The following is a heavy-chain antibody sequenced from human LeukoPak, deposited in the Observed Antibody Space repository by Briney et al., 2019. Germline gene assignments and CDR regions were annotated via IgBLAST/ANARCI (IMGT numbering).Heavy chain of an antibody. D-gene: IGHD3-3*01. CDR3: AREGVYNFLIGYKDY. CDR2: INPNSGGT. V-gene: IGHV1-2*07. Sequence: GASVKVSCKASGYTFTGYYMHWVRQATGQGLEWMGWINPNSGGTNYAHKFQGRVTMTRDTSISTAYMELSRLRSDDTAVYYCAREGVYNFLIGYKDYWGQATLVTVPS. J-gene: IGHJ4*02. CDR1: GYTFTGYY.